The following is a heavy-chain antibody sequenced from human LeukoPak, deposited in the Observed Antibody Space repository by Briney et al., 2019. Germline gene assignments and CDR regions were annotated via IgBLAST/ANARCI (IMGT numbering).Heavy chain of an antibody. CDR1: GFTFSISA. CDR2: ISGSGRTT. V-gene: IGHV3-23*01. D-gene: IGHD4-17*01. J-gene: IGHJ6*02. CDR3: AKDKSPGDYLAARYDYYYFYGVDV. Sequence: RAGGSLRLSCAASGFTFSISAINWVRQAPGKGLEWISCISGSGRTTYYADSVRGRFTISSDNSKNTVYLQVNSLRAEDTAVYYCAKDKSPGDYLAARYDYYYFYGVDVWGQGTTVTVSS.